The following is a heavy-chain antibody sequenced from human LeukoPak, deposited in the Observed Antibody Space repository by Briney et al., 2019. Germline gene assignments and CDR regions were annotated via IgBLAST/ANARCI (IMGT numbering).Heavy chain of an antibody. CDR3: ARDPQRDSFDI. CDR1: GFTFSSYW. CDR2: IRNDGSST. D-gene: IGHD1-1*01. Sequence: GGSLRLSCAASGFTFSSYWMSWVRQAPGKGLVWVSHIRNDGSSTRYADSVKGRFTISRDNAKNTLYLQMNSLRVEDTAVYFCARDPQRDSFDIWGQGTMVTVSS. V-gene: IGHV3-74*01. J-gene: IGHJ3*02.